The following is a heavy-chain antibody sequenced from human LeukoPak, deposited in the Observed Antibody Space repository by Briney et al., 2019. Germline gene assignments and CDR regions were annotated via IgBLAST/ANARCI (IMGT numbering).Heavy chain of an antibody. CDR3: ARDPYRFAFDI. Sequence: GGSLRLSCAASGFTFSSYAMHWVRQAPGKGLEWVAVISYDGSNKYYADSVKGRFTISRDNAKNSLYLQMNSLRAEDTAVYYCARDPYRFAFDIWGQGTVVLVSS. D-gene: IGHD1-26*01. V-gene: IGHV3-30-3*01. CDR2: ISYDGSNK. CDR1: GFTFSSYA. J-gene: IGHJ3*02.